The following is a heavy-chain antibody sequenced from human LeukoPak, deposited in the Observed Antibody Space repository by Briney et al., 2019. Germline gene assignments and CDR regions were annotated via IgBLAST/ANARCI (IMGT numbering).Heavy chain of an antibody. J-gene: IGHJ4*02. D-gene: IGHD6-13*01. CDR3: ARRLGAARSFDY. CDR1: GYNFTSYW. Sequence: PGESLKISCKGSGYNFTSYWIGWVRQMPGKGLEWMGFISPDDSDSRYSPSFEGQVTMSADKSTSTAYLQWSSLKASDTAMYYCARRLGAARSFDYWGQGTLVTVSS. CDR2: ISPDDSDS. V-gene: IGHV5-51*01.